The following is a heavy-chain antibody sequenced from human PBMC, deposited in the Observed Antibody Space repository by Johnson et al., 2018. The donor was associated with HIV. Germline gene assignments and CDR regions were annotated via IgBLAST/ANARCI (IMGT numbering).Heavy chain of an antibody. CDR1: GFTFSDYY. CDR2: ISSSGSTI. D-gene: IGHD3-16*01. Sequence: VQLVESGGGLVKPGGSLRLSCAASGFTFSDYYMSWIRQAPGKGLEWVSYISSSGSTIYYADSVKGRFTISRDNAKNCLYLQMNGLNPEDTALYYCARSIITSPVGAFDIWGQGTMVTVSS. J-gene: IGHJ3*02. CDR3: ARSIITSPVGAFDI. V-gene: IGHV3-11*01.